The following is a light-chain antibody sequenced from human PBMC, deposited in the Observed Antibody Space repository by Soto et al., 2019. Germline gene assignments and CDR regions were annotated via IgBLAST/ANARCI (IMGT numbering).Light chain of an antibody. CDR3: QQRYKGLT. CDR2: DTS. J-gene: IGKJ4*01. Sequence: EIVLTQSPATLSLSPGERATLSCRASQSVTKYLAWYQQKPGQAPRLLIYDTSNRATGIPARFSGNGSGTDFTLTISSLESEDSGIYYCQQRYKGLTFGGGTKVDIK. CDR1: QSVTKY. V-gene: IGKV3-11*01.